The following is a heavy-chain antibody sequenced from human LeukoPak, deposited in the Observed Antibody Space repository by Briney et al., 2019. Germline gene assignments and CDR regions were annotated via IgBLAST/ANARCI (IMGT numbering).Heavy chain of an antibody. D-gene: IGHD6-13*01. J-gene: IGHJ5*02. CDR3: AKDSAYSSSWYNWFDP. CDR2: ISGSGGST. Sequence: TGGSLRLSCAASGFTFSNYAMSWVRQAPGKGLEWVSTISGSGGSTYSADSVKGRFTISRDNSKNTLYLQMSSLRAEDTAVYYCAKDSAYSSSWYNWFDPWGQGTLVTVSS. CDR1: GFTFSNYA. V-gene: IGHV3-23*01.